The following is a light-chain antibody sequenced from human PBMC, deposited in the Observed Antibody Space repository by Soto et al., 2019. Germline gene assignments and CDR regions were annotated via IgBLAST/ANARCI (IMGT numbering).Light chain of an antibody. CDR1: QSVLYSSNNKNY. CDR3: QQYYSTPT. CDR2: WAS. V-gene: IGKV4-1*01. J-gene: IGKJ4*01. Sequence: DIVMTQSPDSLAVSLGERATINCKSSQSVLYSSNNKNYLAWYQQKPGQPPKXRMYWASTRESGVPDRLSGSGSGTDFTLTISSMQAEDVAVYYCQQYYSTPTFGGGTKVDIK.